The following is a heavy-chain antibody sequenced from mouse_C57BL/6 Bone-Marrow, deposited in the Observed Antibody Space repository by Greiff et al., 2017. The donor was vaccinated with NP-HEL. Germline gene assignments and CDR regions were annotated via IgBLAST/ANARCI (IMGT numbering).Heavy chain of an antibody. Sequence: LQESGAELMKPGASVKLSCKATGYTFTGYWIEWVKQRPGHGLEWIGEILPGSGSTNYNEKFKGKATFTADTSSNTASMQLSSLTTEDSAIYYCARFYLRGLLLLHFDYWGQGTTLTVSS. V-gene: IGHV1-9*01. J-gene: IGHJ2*01. CDR1: GYTFTGYW. CDR2: ILPGSGST. D-gene: IGHD1-1*01. CDR3: ARFYLRGLLLLHFDY.